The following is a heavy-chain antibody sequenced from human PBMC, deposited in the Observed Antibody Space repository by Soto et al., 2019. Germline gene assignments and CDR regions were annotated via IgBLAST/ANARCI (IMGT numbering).Heavy chain of an antibody. Sequence: QVQLVQSGAEVKKPGSSVKVSCKASGGTFSSYAISWVRQAPGQGLEWMGGIIPIFGTANYAQKFQGRVTSTGDESTSTGYIVLSSVRSEDTAVYYCARVFGDRGSDYWGQGTLVTVSS. CDR1: GGTFSSYA. D-gene: IGHD2-21*02. CDR3: ARVFGDRGSDY. J-gene: IGHJ4*02. V-gene: IGHV1-69*12. CDR2: IIPIFGTA.